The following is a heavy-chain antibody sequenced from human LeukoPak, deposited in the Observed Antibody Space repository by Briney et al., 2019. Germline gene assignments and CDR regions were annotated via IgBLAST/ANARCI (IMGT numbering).Heavy chain of an antibody. V-gene: IGHV4-59*01. CDR1: GFTFSNYW. CDR3: ARDAADGYNDY. J-gene: IGHJ4*02. CDR2: INYSGST. Sequence: GSLRLSCAASGFTFSNYWMSWIRQPPGKGLEWIGYINYSGSTNYNPSLKSRVTISVDTSKNQFSLKLSSVTAADTAVYYCARDAADGYNDYWGQGTLVTVSS. D-gene: IGHD5-24*01.